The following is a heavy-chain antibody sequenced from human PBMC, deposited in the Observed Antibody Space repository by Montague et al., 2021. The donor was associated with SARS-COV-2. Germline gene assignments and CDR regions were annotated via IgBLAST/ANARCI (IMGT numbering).Heavy chain of an antibody. CDR2: IYYSGST. J-gene: IGHJ4*02. Sequence: SETLSLTGTVSGGSISSSTYYWGWIRQPPGKGLEWIGSIYYSGSTYYNPSLKSRVTISVDTSKNQFSLKLSSVTAADTAVYYCARHGWGWLRLLRPFDYWGQGTLVTVSS. V-gene: IGHV4-39*01. CDR1: GGSISSSTYY. CDR3: ARHGWGWLRLLRPFDY. D-gene: IGHD5-12*01.